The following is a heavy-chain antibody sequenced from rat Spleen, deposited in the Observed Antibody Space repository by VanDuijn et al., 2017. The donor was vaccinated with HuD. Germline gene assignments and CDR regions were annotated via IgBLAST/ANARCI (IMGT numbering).Heavy chain of an antibody. Sequence: QVQLKESGPGLVQPSETLSLTCTVSGFSLTSYSVSWVRQPSGKGPEWMGRMWYDGDTAYNSALKSRLSISRDTSKNQVFLKMSSLQREDTNTYYCARGDYYGGYYFDYWGRGVMVTVSS. CDR1: GFSLTSYS. D-gene: IGHD1-11*01. CDR3: ARGDYYGGYYFDY. J-gene: IGHJ2*01. V-gene: IGHV2-34*01. CDR2: MWYDGDT.